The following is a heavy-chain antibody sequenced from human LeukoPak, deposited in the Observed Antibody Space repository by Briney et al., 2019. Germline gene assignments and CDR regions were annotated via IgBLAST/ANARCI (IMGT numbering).Heavy chain of an antibody. CDR1: GFTFSSYA. CDR3: AKAHDFWSGYSRLNNWFDP. V-gene: IGHV3-23*01. D-gene: IGHD3-3*01. Sequence: GGSLRLSCAASGFTFSSYAMSWVRQAPGKGLEWVSAISGSGGSTYYADSVKGRFTISRDNSKNTLYLQMNSLRAEDTAVYYCAKAHDFWSGYSRLNNWFDPWGQGTLVTVSS. CDR2: ISGSGGST. J-gene: IGHJ5*02.